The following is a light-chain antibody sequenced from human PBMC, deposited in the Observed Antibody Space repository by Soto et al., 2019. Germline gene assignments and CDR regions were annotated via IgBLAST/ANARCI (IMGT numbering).Light chain of an antibody. J-gene: IGKJ4*01. CDR1: QGISSY. CDR3: QQYYDYPIT. CDR2: GAS. V-gene: IGKV1-8*01. Sequence: AIRMTQSPSSFSASTGDRVTITCRASQGISSYLAWYQQKPGKAPNLLIYGASTLQSGVPSRFSGSGSGTDFTLIISYLQSEDFATYYCQQYYDYPITFGGGTKVEIK.